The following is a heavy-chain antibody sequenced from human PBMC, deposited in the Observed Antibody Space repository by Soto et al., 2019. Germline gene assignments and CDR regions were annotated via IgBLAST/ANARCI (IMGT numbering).Heavy chain of an antibody. CDR3: ASGGYTYGFSAMDV. V-gene: IGHV1-46*01. J-gene: IGHJ6*02. D-gene: IGHD5-18*01. CDR2: INPSGFST. CDR1: GYTFSSSY. Sequence: QAQLVQSGAEVKKPGASVKISCKASGYTFSSSYIHWVRQAHGQGLEWMGLINPSGFSTDYAQTFQGRVTVTRDTSTSTVYMELSSMRSEDTAVYYCASGGYTYGFSAMDVWGPGTTVAVSS.